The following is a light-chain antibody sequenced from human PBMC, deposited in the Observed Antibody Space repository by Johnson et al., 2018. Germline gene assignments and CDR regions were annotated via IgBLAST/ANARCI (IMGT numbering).Light chain of an antibody. CDR2: ENN. Sequence: QSVLTQPPSVSAAPGQKVTISCSGSSSNIGNNYVSWYQQLPGTAPKLLIYENNKRPSGIPDRFSGSKSGTQATLGITRLQTGDQADYYCGTWDSSLSAGNVFGTGTKVTVL. CDR1: SSNIGNNY. V-gene: IGLV1-51*02. CDR3: GTWDSSLSAGNV. J-gene: IGLJ1*01.